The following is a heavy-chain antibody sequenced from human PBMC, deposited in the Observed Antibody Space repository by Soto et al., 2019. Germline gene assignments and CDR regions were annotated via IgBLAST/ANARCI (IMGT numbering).Heavy chain of an antibody. CDR3: AREKSGYYDY. Sequence: QVQLVQSGAEVKKPGASVKVSCKASGYTFTSYDINWVRQATGQGLEWMGWMNPNSGNTGYAQKFQGRVTMTRNTXXXXXXXXXXSLRSEDTAVYYCAREKSGYYDYWGQGTLVTVSS. CDR1: GYTFTSYD. CDR2: MNPNSGNT. J-gene: IGHJ4*02. D-gene: IGHD3-3*01. V-gene: IGHV1-8*01.